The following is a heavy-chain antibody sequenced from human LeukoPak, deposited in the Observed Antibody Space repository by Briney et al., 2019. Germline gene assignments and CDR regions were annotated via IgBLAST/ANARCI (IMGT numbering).Heavy chain of an antibody. CDR1: GYTFIDHY. Sequence: GAAVKVSCKPSGYTFIDHYLHWVRQAPGQGLESLGWIDPDTADTNYPQKFQGRVTMTRDTSISTAYMQLNRLRSDDTAVYYCARAGHNSNSGGYDFWGLGTLVTVSS. CDR2: IDPDTADT. D-gene: IGHD3-22*01. J-gene: IGHJ4*02. V-gene: IGHV1-2*02. CDR3: ARAGHNSNSGGYDF.